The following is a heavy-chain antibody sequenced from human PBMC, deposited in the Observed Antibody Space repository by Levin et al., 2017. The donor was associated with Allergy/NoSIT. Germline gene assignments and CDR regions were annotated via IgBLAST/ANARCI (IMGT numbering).Heavy chain of an antibody. CDR1: GFSFSSYS. Sequence: GGSLRLSCAASGFSFSSYSMNWVRQAPGKGLEWISYIHSSSSTVFYADSVKGRFTVSRDNAKNSLYLQMNSLRVEDTAVYYCASLFAFGADYWGQGTLVTVSS. J-gene: IGHJ4*02. CDR3: ASLFAFGADY. V-gene: IGHV3-48*01. CDR2: IHSSSSTV. D-gene: IGHD3-10*01.